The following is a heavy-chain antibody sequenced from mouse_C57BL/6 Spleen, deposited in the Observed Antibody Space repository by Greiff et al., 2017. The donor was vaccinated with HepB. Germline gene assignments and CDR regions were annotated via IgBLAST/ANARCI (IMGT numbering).Heavy chain of an antibody. Sequence: ESGPELVKPGASVKISCKASGYAFSSSWMNWVKQRPGKGLEWIGRIYPGDGDTNYNGKFKGKATLTADKSSSTAYMQLSSLTSEDSAVYFCARDWEGAMDYWGQGTSVTVSS. CDR2: IYPGDGDT. D-gene: IGHD4-1*01. CDR3: ARDWEGAMDY. CDR1: GYAFSSSW. J-gene: IGHJ4*01. V-gene: IGHV1-82*01.